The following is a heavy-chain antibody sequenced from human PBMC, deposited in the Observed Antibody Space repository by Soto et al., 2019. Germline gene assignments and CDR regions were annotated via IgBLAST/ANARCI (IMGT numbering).Heavy chain of an antibody. V-gene: IGHV3-23*01. CDR2: ASGSGSGT. J-gene: IGHJ4*02. Sequence: PGGSLRLSCAASGFTFSGYAMAWVRQAPGKGLEWVSSASGSGSGTYYADSVKGRFTISRDNSKNTLFLHMTNLRAGDTALYFCAKGRPGVAAAPDYWGQGTLVTVSS. CDR3: AKGRPGVAAAPDY. CDR1: GFTFSGYA. D-gene: IGHD2-21*01.